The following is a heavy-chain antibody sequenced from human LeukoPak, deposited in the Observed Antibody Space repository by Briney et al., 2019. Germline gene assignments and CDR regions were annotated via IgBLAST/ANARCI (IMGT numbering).Heavy chain of an antibody. CDR2: LNPRGGST. D-gene: IGHD3-10*01. CDR3: ATLSRYGSGSYYYYFEQ. J-gene: IGHJ4*02. V-gene: IGHV1-46*01. CDR1: GDTFTSYY. Sequence: GASVNVSCKASGDTFTSYYYHWVRQAPGQELEWMGILNPRGGSTSYAQQFKGRVTMTRDTSTRTVYMDLSSMRSEDTAMYYCATLSRYGSGSYYYYFEQWGQGTLVTVSS.